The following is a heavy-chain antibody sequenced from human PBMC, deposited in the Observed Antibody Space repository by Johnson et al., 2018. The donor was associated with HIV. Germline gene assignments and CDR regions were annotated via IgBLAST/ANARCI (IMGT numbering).Heavy chain of an antibody. J-gene: IGHJ3*02. CDR1: GFIFSTYG. CDR2: IWYDGSNE. CDR3: AKDLFSAAAGTRNAFDI. D-gene: IGHD6-13*01. Sequence: QVQLVESGGGVVQPGRSVRLYCAASGFIFSTYGMHWVRQAPGKWLEWVAVIWYDGSNEHYADSVKGRFTISRDNSKNTLYLQMNSLRAEDTAVYYCAKDLFSAAAGTRNAFDIWGQGTMVTVSS. V-gene: IGHV3-33*06.